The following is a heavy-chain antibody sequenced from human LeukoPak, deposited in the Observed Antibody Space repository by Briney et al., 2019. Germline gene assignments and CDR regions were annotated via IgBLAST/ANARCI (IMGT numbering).Heavy chain of an antibody. V-gene: IGHV3-21*01. CDR3: ARDPLGRESQHYDSSGYSDY. CDR2: ISSSSSYI. Sequence: GGSLRLSCAASGFTFSSYAMHWVRQAPGKGLEWVSSISSSSSYIYYADSVKGRFTISRDNAKNSLYLQMNSLRAEDTAVYYCARDPLGRESQHYDSSGYSDYWGQGTLVTVSS. J-gene: IGHJ4*02. CDR1: GFTFSSYA. D-gene: IGHD3-22*01.